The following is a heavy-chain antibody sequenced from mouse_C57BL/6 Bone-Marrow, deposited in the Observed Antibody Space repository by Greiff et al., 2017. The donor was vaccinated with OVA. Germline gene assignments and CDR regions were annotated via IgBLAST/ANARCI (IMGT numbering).Heavy chain of an antibody. CDR1: GYTFTDHI. D-gene: IGHD3-2*02. CDR2: IYPVSGET. CDR3: TRDSSGLYYFDY. V-gene: IGHV1-11*01. Sequence: QVQLKQSGAELASPGASVTLSCKASGYTFTDHIMNWVKKRPGQGLEWIGRIYPVSGETNYNQKFKGKAILTADKSSSTAYMELRSLTSEDSAVYYCTRDSSGLYYFDYWGQGTTLTVSS. J-gene: IGHJ2*01.